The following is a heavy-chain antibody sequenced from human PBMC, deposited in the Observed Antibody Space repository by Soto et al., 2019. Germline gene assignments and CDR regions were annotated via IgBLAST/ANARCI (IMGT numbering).Heavy chain of an antibody. V-gene: IGHV3-30*03. Sequence: GGSLRLSCAASGFTFSSYGMHWVRQAPGKGLGGVAVISYDGSNKYYADSGKGRFTISRDNSKNTRYLQMNSLRAEDTAVYYCAMGPTRYSSGWSDYWGQGTLVTVSS. CDR1: GFTFSSYG. D-gene: IGHD6-19*01. CDR2: ISYDGSNK. J-gene: IGHJ4*02. CDR3: AMGPTRYSSGWSDY.